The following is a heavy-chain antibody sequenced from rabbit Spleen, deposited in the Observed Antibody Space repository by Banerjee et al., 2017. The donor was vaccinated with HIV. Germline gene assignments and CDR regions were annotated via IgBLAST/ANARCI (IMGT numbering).Heavy chain of an antibody. CDR2: IYTGRGGT. J-gene: IGHJ6*01. V-gene: IGHV1S47*01. CDR3: ARYYIFYGMDL. Sequence: QEQVEETGGGLVQPGGSLTLSCKTSGFDFSSYSMTWVRQAPGKGLEWIGAIYTGRGGTDYAKWVNGRFTISSDNAQYTVDLQMNSLTAADTATYFCARYYIFYGMDLWGPGTLVTVS. CDR1: GFDFSSYS. D-gene: IGHD4-1*01.